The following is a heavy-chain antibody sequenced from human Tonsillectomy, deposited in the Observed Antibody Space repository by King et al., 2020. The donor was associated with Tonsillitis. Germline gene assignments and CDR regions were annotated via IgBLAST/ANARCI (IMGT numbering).Heavy chain of an antibody. CDR1: GGTFSNYA. J-gene: IGHJ3*01. D-gene: IGHD3-22*01. CDR3: ARENDNSGGAFDV. Sequence: VQLVQSGAEVKRPGSSVKVSCKASGGTFSNYAVSWVRQAPGQGLEWMGGIIPMFGTTNYAQKFQGRVTINADKSTTTAYMGLSSLRSEDTAVYYCARENDNSGGAFDVWGQGTMVTVSS. V-gene: IGHV1-69*06. CDR2: IIPMFGTT.